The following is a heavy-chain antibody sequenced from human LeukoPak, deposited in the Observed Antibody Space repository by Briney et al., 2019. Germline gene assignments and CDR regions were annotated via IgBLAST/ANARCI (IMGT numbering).Heavy chain of an antibody. D-gene: IGHD3-16*01. J-gene: IGHJ3*02. Sequence: GGSLRLSCAASGFTFSSYTMHWVRQAPGKGLEWTSSISSSSSFIYYADSLKGRFTISRDNAKNSVFLQMNSLRAEDTAVYYCARDGGGPEAFDIWGQGTMVIVSS. CDR2: ISSSSSFI. CDR3: ARDGGGPEAFDI. V-gene: IGHV3-21*01. CDR1: GFTFSSYT.